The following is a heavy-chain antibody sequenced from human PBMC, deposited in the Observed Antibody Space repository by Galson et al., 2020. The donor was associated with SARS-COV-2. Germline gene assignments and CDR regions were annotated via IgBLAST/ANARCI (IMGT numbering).Heavy chain of an antibody. CDR1: GGSISSGTHS. CDR2: SYYSGRT. J-gene: IGHJ4*02. Sequence: SETLSLTCPVSGGSISSGTHSWGWIRQPPGKGPEWIGSSYYSGRTYYKPTLKSRATISVDPSKNQFSLKVSSVTAADTAVYYCARHGTEYYTLYCFDCWGQGALVTVSS. D-gene: IGHD3-10*01. CDR3: ARHGTEYYTLYCFDC. V-gene: IGHV4-39*01.